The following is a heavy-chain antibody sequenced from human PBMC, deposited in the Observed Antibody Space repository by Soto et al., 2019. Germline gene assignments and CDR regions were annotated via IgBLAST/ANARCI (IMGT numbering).Heavy chain of an antibody. CDR1: GYTFSSYD. J-gene: IGHJ5*02. V-gene: IGHV1-18*04. CDR3: ATIGYCSGGSCYFSWFDP. CDR2: ISGNNGNT. D-gene: IGHD2-15*01. Sequence: ASVKVSCKASGYTFSSYDISWVRQAPGQGLEWMGWISGNNGNTKYAQKLQGRVTMTTDTSTTTAYMELRSLRSDDTAVYYCATIGYCSGGSCYFSWFDPWGQGTLVTVSS.